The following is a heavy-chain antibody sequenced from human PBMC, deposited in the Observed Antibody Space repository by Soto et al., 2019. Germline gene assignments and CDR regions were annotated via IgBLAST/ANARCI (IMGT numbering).Heavy chain of an antibody. D-gene: IGHD3-22*01. Sequence: GGSLRLSCAASGFTFRSYALAWVRQPPGKGLEWVSTINDSGGTTYYADSVRGRFTVSRDNSKNTLYLQLSSMRADDTAVYYCARGFYYDSAGDHPFDYWGQGTL. CDR2: INDSGGTT. V-gene: IGHV3-23*01. J-gene: IGHJ4*02. CDR3: ARGFYYDSAGDHPFDY. CDR1: GFTFRSYA.